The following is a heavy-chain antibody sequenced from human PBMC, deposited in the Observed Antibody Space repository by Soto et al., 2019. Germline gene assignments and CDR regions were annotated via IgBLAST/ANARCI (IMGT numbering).Heavy chain of an antibody. V-gene: IGHV1-69*13. CDR2: IIPIFGTA. CDR1: GGTFSSYA. J-gene: IGHJ3*02. CDR3: AREYCSGGSCYRDAFDI. Sequence: SVKVSCKASGGTFSSYAISWVRQAPGQGLEWMGGIIPIFGTANYAQKFQGRVTITADESTSTAYMELSSLRSEDTAVYYCAREYCSGGSCYRDAFDIWGQGTMVTV. D-gene: IGHD2-15*01.